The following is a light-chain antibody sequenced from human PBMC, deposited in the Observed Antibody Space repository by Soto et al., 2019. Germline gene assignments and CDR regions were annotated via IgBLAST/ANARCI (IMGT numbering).Light chain of an antibody. CDR1: SSDVGAYNY. V-gene: IGLV2-14*03. Sequence: SALTQPASVSGSPGQSITISCTGTSSDVGAYNYVSWYQQHPGKAPKLMIYDVNNRPSGVSNRFSGSKSGNTASLTISGLQADDEADYYCCSYTTSSTRVFGGGTKLTVL. J-gene: IGLJ2*01. CDR2: DVN. CDR3: CSYTTSSTRV.